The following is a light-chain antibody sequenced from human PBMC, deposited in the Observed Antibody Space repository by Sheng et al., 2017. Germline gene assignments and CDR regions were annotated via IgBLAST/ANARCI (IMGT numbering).Light chain of an antibody. CDR1: NIGAKS. Sequence: SYVLTQKPSMSVAPGQTARITCGGDNIGAKSVHWYQQKPGQAPRLVVYDNSDRPSGVPERFSGSNSDNTATLTISRVETGDEADYYCQVWDSISDWEVFGGGTKLTVL. V-gene: IGLV3-21*02. CDR3: QVWDSISDWEV. CDR2: DNS. J-gene: IGLJ3*02.